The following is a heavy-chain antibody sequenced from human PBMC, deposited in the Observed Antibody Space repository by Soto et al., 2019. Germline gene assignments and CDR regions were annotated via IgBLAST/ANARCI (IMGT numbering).Heavy chain of an antibody. CDR1: GFTFSTHW. CDR2: INQDGSAK. CDR3: ARDEY. J-gene: IGHJ4*02. Sequence: PGGSLRLSCAASGFTFSTHWMSWVRQAPGKGLEWVANINQDGSAKYYVDSVKGRFTISRDNAKNSLYLQMNSLRAEDTAVYYCARDEYWGQGTLVTVSS. V-gene: IGHV3-7*01.